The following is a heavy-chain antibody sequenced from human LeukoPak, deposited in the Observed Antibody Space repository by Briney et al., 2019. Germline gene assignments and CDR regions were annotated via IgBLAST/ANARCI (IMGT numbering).Heavy chain of an antibody. D-gene: IGHD2-2*01. CDR1: GYTFTRYG. CDR2: ISAYNGNR. V-gene: IGHV1-18*01. Sequence: GASVKVSCKASGYTFTRYGISWVRQAPGQGLEWMGWISAYNGNRNYAQKLQGRVTMTTDTSTSTAYMELRSLRSDDTAVYYCARVPAAMGDDYYYYYMDVWGKGTTVTISS. J-gene: IGHJ6*03. CDR3: ARVPAAMGDDYYYYYMDV.